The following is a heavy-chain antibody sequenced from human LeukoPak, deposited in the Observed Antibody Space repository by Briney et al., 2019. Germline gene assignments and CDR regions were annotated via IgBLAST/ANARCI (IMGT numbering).Heavy chain of an antibody. CDR1: GYTFTAYY. J-gene: IGHJ6*03. D-gene: IGHD3/OR15-3a*01. V-gene: IGHV1-2*02. CDR3: VTASGTLAYYYMDV. CDR2: IKPNSGGT. Sequence: GASVKVSCEASGYTFTAYYIHWVRQAPGQGLEWMGWIKPNSGGTNYAQKFQGRVTMTRDTSISTAYMELSRLTSDDTAVYFCVTASGTLAYYYMDVWGKGTTVTVSS.